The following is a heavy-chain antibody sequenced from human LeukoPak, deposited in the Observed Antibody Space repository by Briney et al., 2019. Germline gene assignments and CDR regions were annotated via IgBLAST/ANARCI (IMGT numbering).Heavy chain of an antibody. D-gene: IGHD6-13*01. J-gene: IGHJ4*02. Sequence: PSETLSLTCAVYGESFSGYYWSWIRQPPGKGLEWIGEINHSGSTNYNPSLKSRVTISVDTSKNQFSLKLSSVTAADTAVYYCARGLGYSSSWYQYWGQGTLVTVSS. CDR1: GESFSGYY. CDR3: ARGLGYSSSWYQY. V-gene: IGHV4-34*01. CDR2: INHSGST.